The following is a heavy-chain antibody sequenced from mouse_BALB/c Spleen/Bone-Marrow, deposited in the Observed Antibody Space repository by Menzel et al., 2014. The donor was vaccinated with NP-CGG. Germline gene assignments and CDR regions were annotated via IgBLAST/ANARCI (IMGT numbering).Heavy chain of an antibody. V-gene: IGHV5-6-3*01. J-gene: IGHJ2*01. CDR3: ARGRDWCHY. CDR2: ISGSGSST. Sequence: EVQGEESGGGLVQPGGSLKLSCAGSGFTFSGYGMSWVRQTPDKGLELVATISGSGSSTYYPDSVKGRFTISRDNARNTLYLQMSILKSADTAMYSCARGRDWCHYWGQGTTRPVPS. CDR1: GFTFSGYG. D-gene: IGHD1-1*02.